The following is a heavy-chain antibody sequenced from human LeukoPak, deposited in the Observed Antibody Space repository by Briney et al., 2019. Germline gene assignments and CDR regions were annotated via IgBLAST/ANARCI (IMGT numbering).Heavy chain of an antibody. CDR2: INHSGST. CDR1: GRSFSGYY. V-gene: IGHV4-34*01. CDR3: ARWGKQWLVRRHFDY. D-gene: IGHD6-19*01. J-gene: IGHJ4*02. Sequence: SETLSLTCAVYGRSFSGYYWSWIRQPPGKGLEWIGEINHSGSTNYNPSLKSRVTISVDTSKNQFSLKLSSVIAADTAVYYCARWGKQWLVRRHFDYWGQGTLVTVSS.